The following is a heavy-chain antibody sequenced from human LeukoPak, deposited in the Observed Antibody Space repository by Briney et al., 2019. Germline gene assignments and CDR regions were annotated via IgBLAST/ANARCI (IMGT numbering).Heavy chain of an antibody. V-gene: IGHV3-30*02. D-gene: IGHD2-2*01. CDR3: ASDGCASTSCYVDP. Sequence: GGSLRLSCTASGFTFSSYGVHWVRQAPGKGLEWLTFIRYDGTNKYYADSVKGRFTISRDNSQNTLYLQMNSLRAEDTAVYYCASDGCASTSCYVDPWGQGTLVTVSA. J-gene: IGHJ5*02. CDR2: IRYDGTNK. CDR1: GFTFSSYG.